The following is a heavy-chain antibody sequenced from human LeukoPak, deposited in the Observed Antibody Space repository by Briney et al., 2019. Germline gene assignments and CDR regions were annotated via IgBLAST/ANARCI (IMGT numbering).Heavy chain of an antibody. CDR3: ARDPANYDFWSGELFDY. D-gene: IGHD3-3*01. V-gene: IGHV1-2*02. CDR1: GYTFTGYY. CDR2: INPNSGGT. J-gene: IGHJ4*02. Sequence: ASVKVSCKASGYTFTGYYMHWVRQAPGQGLEWIGWINPNSGGTNYAQKFQGRVTMTRDTSISTAYMELSRLRSDDTAVYYCARDPANYDFWSGELFDYWGQGTLVTVSS.